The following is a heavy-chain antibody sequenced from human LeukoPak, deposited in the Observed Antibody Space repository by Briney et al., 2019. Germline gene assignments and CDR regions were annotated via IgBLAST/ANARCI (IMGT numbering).Heavy chain of an antibody. CDR3: ARGRVEATIFGVVTGYWVDY. J-gene: IGHJ4*02. V-gene: IGHV3-7*01. D-gene: IGHD3-3*01. Sequence: GGSLRLSCAASGFTFSSYWMSWVRQAPGKGLEWVANIKQDGSEKYYVDSVKGRFTISRDNAKNSLYLQMNSLRAEDTAVYYCARGRVEATIFGVVTGYWVDYWGQGTLVTVSS. CDR1: GFTFSSYW. CDR2: IKQDGSEK.